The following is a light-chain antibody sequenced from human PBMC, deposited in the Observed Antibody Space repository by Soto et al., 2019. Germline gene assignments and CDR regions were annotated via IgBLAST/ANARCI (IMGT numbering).Light chain of an antibody. V-gene: IGKV1-5*01. CDR3: QQYHRYST. Sequence: DIQMTQAPSTLSASVGDRVTITCRASQNINAWLAWYQQKPGKAPKLLIYDVSTLHSGVPSRFSGSASGTEFTLTNGNLESDDFATYYCQQYHRYSTFGQGTRVDIK. J-gene: IGKJ1*01. CDR2: DVS. CDR1: QNINAW.